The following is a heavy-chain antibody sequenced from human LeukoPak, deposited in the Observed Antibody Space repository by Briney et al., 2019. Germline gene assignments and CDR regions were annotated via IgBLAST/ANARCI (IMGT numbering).Heavy chain of an antibody. CDR3: AILYSYGTTPDY. CDR1: GYTFTTYG. J-gene: IGHJ4*02. Sequence: ASVKVSCKASGYTFTTYGITWVRQAPGQGLDWMGWINTYNGNTNYAQKLQGRVTMTTDTSTSTAYMELSSLRSEDTAVYYCAILYSYGTTPDYWGQGTLVTVSS. CDR2: INTYNGNT. V-gene: IGHV1-18*01. D-gene: IGHD5-18*01.